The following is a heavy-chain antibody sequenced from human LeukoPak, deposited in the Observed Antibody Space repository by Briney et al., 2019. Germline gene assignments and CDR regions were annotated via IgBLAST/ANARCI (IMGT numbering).Heavy chain of an antibody. Sequence: NPGGSLRLSCAASGFTFSDYYMSWIRQAPGKGLEWVSYISSGSSYTKYADSVKGRFTISRDNAKNSLYLQMNSLRAEDTAVYYCARERAGSFDYWGQGTLVTVSS. CDR1: GFTFSDYY. D-gene: IGHD6-19*01. V-gene: IGHV3-11*05. CDR3: ARERAGSFDY. CDR2: ISSGSSYT. J-gene: IGHJ4*02.